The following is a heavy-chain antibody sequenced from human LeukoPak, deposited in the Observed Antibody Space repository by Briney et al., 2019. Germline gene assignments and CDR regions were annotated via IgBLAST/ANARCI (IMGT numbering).Heavy chain of an antibody. CDR2: IGTAGDT. V-gene: IGHV3-13*01. CDR1: GFTFSSYD. J-gene: IGHJ4*02. Sequence: GGSPRLSCAASGFTFSSYDMHWVRQATGKGLEWVSAIGTAGDTYYPGSVKGRFTISRENAKNSLYLQMNSLRAGDTAVYYCARGSAGAPGITMVRGVKHYYFDYWGQGTLVTVSS. D-gene: IGHD3-10*01. CDR3: ARGSAGAPGITMVRGVKHYYFDY.